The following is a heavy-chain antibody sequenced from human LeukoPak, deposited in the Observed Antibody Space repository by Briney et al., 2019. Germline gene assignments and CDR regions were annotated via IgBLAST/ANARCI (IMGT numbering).Heavy chain of an antibody. V-gene: IGHV1-46*03. CDR1: GYTFTSYY. Sequence: ASVKVSCKASGYTFTSYYMHWVRQAPGQGLEWMGIINPSGGSTSYAQKFQGRVTMTRDTSTSTVYMELSSLRSEDTAVYYCATRVRGVIAAGNYYYYYMDVWGKGITVTVSS. J-gene: IGHJ6*03. CDR2: INPSGGST. CDR3: ATRVRGVIAAGNYYYYYMDV. D-gene: IGHD3-10*01.